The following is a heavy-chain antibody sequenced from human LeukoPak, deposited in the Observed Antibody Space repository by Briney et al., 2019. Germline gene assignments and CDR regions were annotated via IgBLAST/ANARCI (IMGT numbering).Heavy chain of an antibody. J-gene: IGHJ4*02. Sequence: GGSPRLSCVASGFTFSSSAMHWVRQAPGKGLEYVSAISNNGGSTYYANSVKGRFTISRDNSKNTLSLQRGSLRAEDKAVYYCARGDSGSHLDYGGQGSLVTVSS. D-gene: IGHD1-26*01. CDR1: GFTFSSSA. CDR2: ISNNGGST. CDR3: ARGDSGSHLDY. V-gene: IGHV3-64*01.